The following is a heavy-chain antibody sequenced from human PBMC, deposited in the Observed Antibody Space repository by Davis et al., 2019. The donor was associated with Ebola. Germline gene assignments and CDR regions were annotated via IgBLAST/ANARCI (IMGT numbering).Heavy chain of an antibody. V-gene: IGHV3-23*01. CDR2: ISGSGGST. J-gene: IGHJ4*02. CDR3: AKQLRYFDWQYDY. D-gene: IGHD3-9*01. Sequence: GESLKISCAASGFIFNNYAMTWVRQAPGKGLEWVSAISGSGGSTYYADSVKGRFTISRDNSKNTLYLQMNSLRAEDTAVYYCAKQLRYFDWQYDYWGQGTLVTVSS. CDR1: GFIFNNYA.